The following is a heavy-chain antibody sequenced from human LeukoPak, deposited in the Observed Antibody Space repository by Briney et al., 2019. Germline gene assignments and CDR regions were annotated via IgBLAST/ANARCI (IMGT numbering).Heavy chain of an antibody. V-gene: IGHV1-2*02. Sequence: ASVKVSCKASGYTFTGYYMHWVRQAPGQGLEWMGWINPNSGGTNYAQKFQGRVTMTRNTSISTAYMELSSLRSEDTAVYYCARGSDYYGSGSPAACMDVWGKGTTVTISS. J-gene: IGHJ6*03. CDR1: GYTFTGYY. CDR2: INPNSGGT. CDR3: ARGSDYYGSGSPAACMDV. D-gene: IGHD3-10*01.